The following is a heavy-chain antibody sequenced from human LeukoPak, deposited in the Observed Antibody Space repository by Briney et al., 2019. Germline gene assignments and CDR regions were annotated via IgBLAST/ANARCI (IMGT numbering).Heavy chain of an antibody. D-gene: IGHD3-9*01. CDR1: GFTFSSYG. J-gene: IGHJ4*02. Sequence: GGSLRLSCAASGFTFSSYGISWVRQAPGKGLEWVSVISGSGYSTYYADSVKGRFTISRDNSKNTLFLQMNSLRAEDTAVYYCAKDFDILTGPQDYFDYWGQGTLVTVSS. V-gene: IGHV3-23*01. CDR3: AKDFDILTGPQDYFDY. CDR2: ISGSGYST.